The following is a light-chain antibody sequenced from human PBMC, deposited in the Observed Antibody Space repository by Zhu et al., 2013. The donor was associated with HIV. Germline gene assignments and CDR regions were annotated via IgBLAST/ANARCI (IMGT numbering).Light chain of an antibody. Sequence: QSVLTQPPSASGTPGQRVTISCSGSSSNVGSNYVYWYQQLPGTTPKLLMYRDKHRPSGVPDRFSGSKSGTSASLAITGLQAEDEADYYCQSYDSTLRGSIFGGGTKLTVL. J-gene: IGLJ2*01. CDR1: SSNVGSNY. CDR2: RDK. CDR3: QSYDSTLRGSI. V-gene: IGLV1-47*01.